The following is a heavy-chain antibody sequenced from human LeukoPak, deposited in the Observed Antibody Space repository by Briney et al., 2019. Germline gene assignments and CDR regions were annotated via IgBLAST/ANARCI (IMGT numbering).Heavy chain of an antibody. D-gene: IGHD6-13*01. V-gene: IGHV4-59*01. CDR2: IYYSGST. Sequence: PGGSLRLSCAGFGFTFSSYSMSWIRQPPGKGLEWIGYIYYSGSTNYNPSLKSRVTISVDTSKNQFSLKLSSVTAADTAVYYCARVISSSWYLGMDVWGQGTTVTVSS. CDR1: GFTFSSYS. CDR3: ARVISSSWYLGMDV. J-gene: IGHJ6*02.